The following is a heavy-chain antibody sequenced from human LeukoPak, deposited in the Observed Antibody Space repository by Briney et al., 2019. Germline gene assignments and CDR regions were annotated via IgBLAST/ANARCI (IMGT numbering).Heavy chain of an antibody. CDR2: IKQDGSEK. J-gene: IGHJ4*02. Sequence: PGGSLRLSCAASGFTFSSYWMSWVRQAPGKGLEWVANIKQDGSEKYYVDSVKGRFTISRDNAKNSLYLQMNSLRAEDTAVYYCAREWSESLIVVDSGSFDYWGQGTLVTVSS. V-gene: IGHV3-7*01. D-gene: IGHD3-22*01. CDR3: AREWSESLIVVDSGSFDY. CDR1: GFTFSSYW.